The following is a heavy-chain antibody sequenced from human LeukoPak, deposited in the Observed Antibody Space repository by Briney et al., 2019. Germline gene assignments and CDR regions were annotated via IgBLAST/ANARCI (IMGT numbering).Heavy chain of an antibody. Sequence: SETLSLTCTVSGGSISSSSYYWSWIRQPAGKGLEWIGRIYTSGSTNYNPSLKSRVTMSVDTSKNQFSLKLSSVTAADTAVYYCARCATASPRYYYYYMDVWGKGTTVTISS. CDR3: ARCATASPRYYYYYMDV. V-gene: IGHV4-61*02. CDR1: GGSISSSSYY. D-gene: IGHD2-15*01. CDR2: IYTSGST. J-gene: IGHJ6*03.